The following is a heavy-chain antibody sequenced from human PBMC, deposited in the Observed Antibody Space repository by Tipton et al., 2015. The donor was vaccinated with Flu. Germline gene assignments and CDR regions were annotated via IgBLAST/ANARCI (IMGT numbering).Heavy chain of an antibody. V-gene: IGHV4-4*07. D-gene: IGHD3-10*01. CDR1: GDSMSSFY. CDR3: ARGSGSGTDVTFYF. J-gene: IGHJ4*02. CDR2: MSASGSS. Sequence: LRLSCTVSGDSMSSFYWTWIRQPAGKGLEWIGRMSASGSSKYKPSLKSRVTMSVDTSKNQFSLRLTSVTSADTAEYYCARGSGSGTDVTFYFWGQGTLVTVSS.